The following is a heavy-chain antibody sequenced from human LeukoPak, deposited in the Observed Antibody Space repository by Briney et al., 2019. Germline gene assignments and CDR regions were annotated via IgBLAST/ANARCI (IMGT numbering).Heavy chain of an antibody. CDR1: GFTFSTCA. CDR3: AKAHCSPTSCSRVYY. D-gene: IGHD2-2*01. J-gene: IGHJ4*02. Sequence: LAGGSLRLSCAASGFTFSTCAMGWVRQAPGKGLGWVSAISGSGGGTFYADSVKGRFTISRDNSKNTVYLQMSGLRAEDTALYYCAKAHCSPTSCSRVYYWGQGTLVSVSS. CDR2: ISGSGGGT. V-gene: IGHV3-23*01.